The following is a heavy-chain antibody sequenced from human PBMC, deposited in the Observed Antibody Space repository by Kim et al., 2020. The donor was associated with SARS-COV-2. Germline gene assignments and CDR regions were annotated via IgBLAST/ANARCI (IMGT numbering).Heavy chain of an antibody. CDR3: ARSGLSYSGSYLGDY. CDR1: GGTFSSYA. J-gene: IGHJ4*02. Sequence: SVKVSCKASGGTFSSYAISWVRQAPGQGLEWMGGIIPIFGTANYAQKFQGRVTITADESTSTAYMELSSLRSEDTAVYYCARSGLSYSGSYLGDYWGQGTLVTVSS. V-gene: IGHV1-69*13. CDR2: IIPIFGTA. D-gene: IGHD1-26*01.